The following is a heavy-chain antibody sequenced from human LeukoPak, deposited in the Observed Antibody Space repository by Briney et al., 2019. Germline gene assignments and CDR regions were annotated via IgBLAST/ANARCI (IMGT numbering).Heavy chain of an antibody. D-gene: IGHD2-2*02. CDR3: ARLPDTRYCSSTSCYTAAVTAFDI. V-gene: IGHV4-30-4*08. J-gene: IGHJ3*02. CDR2: IYYSGST. CDR1: GGSISSGDYY. Sequence: SRTLSLTCTVSGGSISSGDYYWSWIRQPPGKGLEWIGYIYYSGSTYYNPSLKSLVTISVDTSKNQFSLKLSSVTAADTAVYYCARLPDTRYCSSTSCYTAAVTAFDIWGQGTMVTVSS.